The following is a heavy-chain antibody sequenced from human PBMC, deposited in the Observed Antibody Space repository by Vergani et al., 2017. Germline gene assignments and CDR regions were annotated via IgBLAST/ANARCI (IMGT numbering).Heavy chain of an antibody. D-gene: IGHD3/OR15-3a*01. CDR3: ARESMDSYNWFDP. V-gene: IGHV3-33*01. Sequence: QVQLVESGGGVVQPGGSLRLSCAASGFTFSSYGMHWVRQAPGKGLEWVAVIWYDGSNKYYADSVKGRFTISRDNSKNTLYLQMNSLRAEDTAVYYCARESMDSYNWFDPWGQGTLVTVSS. CDR1: GFTFSSYG. J-gene: IGHJ5*02. CDR2: IWYDGSNK.